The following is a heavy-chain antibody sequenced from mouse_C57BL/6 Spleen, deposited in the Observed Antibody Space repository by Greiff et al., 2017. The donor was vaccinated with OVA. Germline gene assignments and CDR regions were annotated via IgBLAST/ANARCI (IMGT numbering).Heavy chain of an antibody. D-gene: IGHD2-2*01. J-gene: IGHJ1*03. Sequence: QVQLQQSGAELVKPGASVKLSCKASGYTFTEYTIHWVKQRSGQGLEWIGWFYPGSGSIKYNEKFKDKATLTADKSSSTVYMELSILTSEDSAVYFCARHDDKNGYVSWYFDVWGTGTTVTVSS. CDR2: FYPGSGSI. V-gene: IGHV1-62-2*01. CDR1: GYTFTEYT. CDR3: ARHDDKNGYVSWYFDV.